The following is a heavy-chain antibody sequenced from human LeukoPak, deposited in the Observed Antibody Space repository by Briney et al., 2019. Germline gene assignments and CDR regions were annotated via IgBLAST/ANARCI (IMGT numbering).Heavy chain of an antibody. CDR2: IKHDGSEK. CDR3: ASLWDDGY. J-gene: IGHJ4*02. V-gene: IGHV3-7*01. Sequence: GGSLRLSCAASGFTFSNYWMTWVRQAPGNGLGWVATIKHDGSEKYYVNSVEGRFTIYRDNTKDSLYLQMNSLRADDTAVYYCASLWDDGYWGQGTLVTVSS. CDR1: GFTFSNYW. D-gene: IGHD1-1*01.